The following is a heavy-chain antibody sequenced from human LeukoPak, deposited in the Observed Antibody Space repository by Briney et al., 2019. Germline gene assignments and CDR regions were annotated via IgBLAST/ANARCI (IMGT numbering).Heavy chain of an antibody. CDR3: AYIAAPHYYYYYMDV. CDR1: GGTFSSYA. CDR2: IIPIFGTA. J-gene: IGHJ6*03. V-gene: IGHV1-69*05. Sequence: SVKVSCTASGGTFSSYAISWVRQAPGQGLEWMGGIIPIFGTANYAQKFQGRVTITTDESTSTAYMELSSLRSEDTAVYYCAYIAAPHYYYYYMDVWGKGTTVTVSS. D-gene: IGHD6-6*01.